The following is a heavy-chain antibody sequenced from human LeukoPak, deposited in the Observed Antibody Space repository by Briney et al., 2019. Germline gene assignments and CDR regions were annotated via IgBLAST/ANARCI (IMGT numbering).Heavy chain of an antibody. CDR1: GFTFSSYA. CDR2: ITSSDAAT. D-gene: IGHD3-22*01. CDR3: AKDRPNYYGSNGHYYKLNGDC. J-gene: IGHJ4*02. V-gene: IGHV3-23*01. Sequence: GGSLRLSCAASGFTFSSYAMSWVRQAPGKGLEWVSSITSSDAATYYADSVKGRFTISRDNSDNTLYLQMNSLRAEDTAVYYCAKDRPNYYGSNGHYYKLNGDCWGQGTLVTVSS.